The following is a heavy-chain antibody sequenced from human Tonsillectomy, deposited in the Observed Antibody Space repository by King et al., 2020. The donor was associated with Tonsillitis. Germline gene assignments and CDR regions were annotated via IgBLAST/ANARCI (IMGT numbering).Heavy chain of an antibody. CDR1: GYTFTSYA. V-gene: IGHV7-4-1*02. J-gene: IGHJ2*01. CDR3: ARGSVENWFGGLLRPPLFWYFDL. CDR2: INTNTGNP. Sequence: QLVQSGSELKKPGASVKVSCKASGYTFTSYAMNWVRQAPGQGLEWMGWINTNTGNPTYAQGFTGRFVFSLGTSVSTAYLQISSLKAEDTAVYYCARGSVENWFGGLLRPPLFWYFDLWGRGTLVTVSS. D-gene: IGHD3-10*01.